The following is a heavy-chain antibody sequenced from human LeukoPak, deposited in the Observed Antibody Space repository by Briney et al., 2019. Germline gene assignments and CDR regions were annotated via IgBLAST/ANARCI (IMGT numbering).Heavy chain of an antibody. D-gene: IGHD6-19*01. CDR3: ARDYSSGWTYYYYYYMDV. CDR2: ISSNGGST. J-gene: IGHJ6*03. CDR1: GFTFSSYA. Sequence: RGSLRLSCAASGFTFSSYAMHWVRQAPGKGLEYVSAISSNGGSTYYANSVKGRFTISRDNSKNTLYLRMGSLRAEDMAVYYCARDYSSGWTYYYYYYMDVWGKGTTVTVSS. V-gene: IGHV3-64*01.